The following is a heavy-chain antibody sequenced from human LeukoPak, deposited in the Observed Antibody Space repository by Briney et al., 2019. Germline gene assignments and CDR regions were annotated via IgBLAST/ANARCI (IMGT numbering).Heavy chain of an antibody. J-gene: IGHJ3*01. CDR2: IYTSGGT. D-gene: IGHD2-2*01. Sequence: SETLSLTCTVSGGSISNLVYYWTWIRQPAGKRLEWIGRIYTSGGTNYNPSLKSRVTMSVDKSKNQISLNLASLTAADTALYYCAGRGSSSGTFDVWGPGTFVTVSS. V-gene: IGHV4-61*02. CDR1: GGSISNLVYY. CDR3: AGRGSSSGTFDV.